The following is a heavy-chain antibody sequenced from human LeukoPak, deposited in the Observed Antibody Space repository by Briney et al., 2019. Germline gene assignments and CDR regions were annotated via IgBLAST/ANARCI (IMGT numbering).Heavy chain of an antibody. J-gene: IGHJ3*02. V-gene: IGHV3-48*01. CDR2: ISSSSSTI. CDR3: ARGVSISSSWYNDI. CDR1: GFTFSSYS. Sequence: GGSLRLSCAAFGFTFSSYSMNWVRQAPGKGLEWVSYISSSSSTIYYADSVKGRFTISRDNAKNSLYLQMNSLRAEDTAVYYCARGVSISSSWYNDIWGQGTMVTVSS. D-gene: IGHD6-13*01.